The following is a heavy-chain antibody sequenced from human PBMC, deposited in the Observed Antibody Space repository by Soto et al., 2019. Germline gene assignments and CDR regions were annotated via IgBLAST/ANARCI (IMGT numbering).Heavy chain of an antibody. V-gene: IGHV3-30-3*01. CDR1: GFTFSSYA. J-gene: IGHJ4*02. CDR2: ISYDGSNK. CDR3: ARDRAEDYYGSGSHKGLDY. Sequence: GGSLRLSCAASGFTFSSYAMHWVRQAPGKGLEWVAVISYDGSNKYYADSVKGRFTISRDNSKNTLYLQMNSLRAEDTAVYYCARDRAEDYYGSGSHKGLDYWGQGTLVTVSS. D-gene: IGHD3-10*01.